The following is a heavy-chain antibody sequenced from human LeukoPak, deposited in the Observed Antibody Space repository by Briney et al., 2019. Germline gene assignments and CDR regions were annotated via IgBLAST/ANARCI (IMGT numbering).Heavy chain of an antibody. CDR2: TYYRSKWYN. CDR1: GDSVSSNSAA. CDR3: ARENIYCSGGSCYLAGNDNWFDP. J-gene: IGHJ5*02. Sequence: SQTLSLTCAISGDSVSSNSAAWNWIRQSPSRGLEWLGRTYYRSKWYNDYAVSVKSRITINPDTSKNQFSLQLNSVTPEDTAVFYCARENIYCSGGSCYLAGNDNWFDPWGQGTLVTVSS. D-gene: IGHD2-15*01. V-gene: IGHV6-1*01.